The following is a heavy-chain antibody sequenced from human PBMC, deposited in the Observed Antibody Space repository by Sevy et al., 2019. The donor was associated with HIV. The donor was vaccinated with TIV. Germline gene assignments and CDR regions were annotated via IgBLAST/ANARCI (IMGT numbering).Heavy chain of an antibody. J-gene: IGHJ4*02. CDR2: LSGSGYSP. Sequence: GGSLRLSCAASGFTFSSYAMSWVRQAPGQGQEWVSALSGSGYSPYYADSVKGRFTISRDNSKNRLYLQMSSLRAEDTAVYYCAKGPYHDFWSGYSQTYYFDFWGQGTLVTVSS. D-gene: IGHD3-3*01. CDR1: GFTFSSYA. CDR3: AKGPYHDFWSGYSQTYYFDF. V-gene: IGHV3-23*01.